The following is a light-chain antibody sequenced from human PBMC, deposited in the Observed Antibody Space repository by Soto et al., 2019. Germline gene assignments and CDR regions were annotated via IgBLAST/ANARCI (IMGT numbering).Light chain of an antibody. J-gene: IGKJ5*01. V-gene: IGKV1-39*01. CDR3: QQSYMDPIT. CDR2: DAS. CDR1: EDINNY. Sequence: DIQMTQSPSTLSGSVGDRVTITCQASEDINNYLNWYQKKPGKAPNLLIYDASRLQSGVPSRFSGSGGGTDFTLSISSVQPEDFATYFCQQSYMDPITFGQGTRLEN.